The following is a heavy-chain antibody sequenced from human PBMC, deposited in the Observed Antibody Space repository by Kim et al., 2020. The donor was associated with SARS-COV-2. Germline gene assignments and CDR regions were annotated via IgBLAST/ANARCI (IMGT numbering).Heavy chain of an antibody. Sequence: GGSLRLSCAASGFKFSDYGFHWVRQAPGKGLEWVSGLNLHRGSIGYADSVKGRFTISRDNAENSLHLQMNGLRPEDTALYFCAREALVGGWYIWSYWGQG. CDR1: GFKFSDYG. CDR3: AREALVGGWYIWSY. CDR2: LNLHRGSI. J-gene: IGHJ4*02. V-gene: IGHV3-9*01. D-gene: IGHD2-8*02.